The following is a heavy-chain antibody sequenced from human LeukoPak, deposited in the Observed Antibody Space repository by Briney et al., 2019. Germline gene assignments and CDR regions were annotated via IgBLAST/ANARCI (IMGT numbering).Heavy chain of an antibody. CDR1: GFTFSDYY. CDR2: ISSSGSTI. D-gene: IGHD2-15*01. CDR3: ARDKVVGATYFDY. J-gene: IGHJ4*02. V-gene: IGHV3-11*04. Sequence: GGSLRLSCAASGFTFSDYYMSWIRQAPGKGLEWVSYISSSGSTIYYADSVKGRFTISRDNAKNSLYLQMNSLRAEDTAVYYCARDKVVGATYFDYWGQGTLVTVSS.